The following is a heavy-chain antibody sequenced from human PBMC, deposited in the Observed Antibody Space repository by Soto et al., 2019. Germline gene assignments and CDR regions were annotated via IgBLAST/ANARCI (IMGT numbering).Heavy chain of an antibody. V-gene: IGHV4-59*08. CDR2: IYYSGST. Sequence: SETLSLTCTVSGGYISSYYWSWIRQPPGKGLEWIGNIYYSGSTYYNPSLKSRVTISVDTSKNQFSLKLSSVTAADTAVYYCTGSWYRSYFDYWGQGTLVPVSP. J-gene: IGHJ4*02. CDR3: TGSWYRSYFDY. CDR1: GGYISSYY. D-gene: IGHD6-13*01.